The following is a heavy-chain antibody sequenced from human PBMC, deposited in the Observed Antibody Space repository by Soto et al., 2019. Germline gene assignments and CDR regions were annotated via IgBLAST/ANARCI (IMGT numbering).Heavy chain of an antibody. Sequence: QITLKESGPTLVKPTQTLTLTCTFSGFSLSTSGVGVGWIRQPPGKALEWLALIYWDDDKRYSPSLKIRLTITKDTSKNQVVLTMTNMDPVDTATYYCAHIPVASFAFDIWGQGTMVTVSS. D-gene: IGHD6-19*01. CDR3: AHIPVASFAFDI. V-gene: IGHV2-5*02. CDR2: IYWDDDK. CDR1: GFSLSTSGVG. J-gene: IGHJ3*02.